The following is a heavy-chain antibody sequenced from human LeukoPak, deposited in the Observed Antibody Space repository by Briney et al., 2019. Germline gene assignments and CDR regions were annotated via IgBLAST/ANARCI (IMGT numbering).Heavy chain of an antibody. CDR1: GGSFSGHY. CDR3: ARGVYCSGGSCYEDY. J-gene: IGHJ4*02. Sequence: PSETLSLTCAVYGGSFSGHYWSWIRQPPGKGLEWIGEINHSGSTNYNPSLKSRVTISVDTSKNQFSLKLSSVTAADTAVYYCARGVYCSGGSCYEDYWGQGTLVTVSS. CDR2: INHSGST. V-gene: IGHV4-34*01. D-gene: IGHD2-15*01.